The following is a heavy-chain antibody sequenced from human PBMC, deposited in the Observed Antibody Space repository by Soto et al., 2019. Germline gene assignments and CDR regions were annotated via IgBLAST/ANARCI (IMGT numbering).Heavy chain of an antibody. V-gene: IGHV3-66*01. CDR3: AKQRGGYDRDFDY. D-gene: IGHD5-12*01. CDR1: GFTVSSNY. J-gene: IGHJ4*02. Sequence: EVQLVESGGGLVQPGGSLRLSCAASGFTVSSNYLSWVRQAPGKGLEWVSVIYSGGSTYYADSVKGRFTISRDNSENTLYLQMNTLRVEDTAVYYCAKQRGGYDRDFDYWGQGTLVTVSS. CDR2: IYSGGST.